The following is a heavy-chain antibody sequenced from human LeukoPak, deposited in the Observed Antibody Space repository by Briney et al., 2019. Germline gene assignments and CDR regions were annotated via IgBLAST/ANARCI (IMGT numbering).Heavy chain of an antibody. V-gene: IGHV1-18*01. CDR2: NGNT. Sequence: NGNTNYAQKLQGRVTMTTDTSTSTAYMELRSLRSDDTAVYYCARDPDPFIVVVPAAMSYWGQGTLVTVSS. D-gene: IGHD2-2*01. CDR3: ARDPDPFIVVVPAAMSY. J-gene: IGHJ4*02.